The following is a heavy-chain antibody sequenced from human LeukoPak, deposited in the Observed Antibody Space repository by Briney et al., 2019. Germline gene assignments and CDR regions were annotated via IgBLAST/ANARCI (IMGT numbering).Heavy chain of an antibody. CDR1: GFTFSVYW. CDR2: INPDGSEK. J-gene: IGHJ4*02. V-gene: IGHV3-7*01. CDR3: SRDTHINSDDH. Sequence: GGSLRLSCAASGFTFSVYWMNWVRQTPEKGLEWVGHINPDGSEKYYVDSVKGRFTISRDNAKNSLYLQMNSLRADDAAIYYCSRDTHINSDDHWGQGTLVTVSS. D-gene: IGHD2-15*01.